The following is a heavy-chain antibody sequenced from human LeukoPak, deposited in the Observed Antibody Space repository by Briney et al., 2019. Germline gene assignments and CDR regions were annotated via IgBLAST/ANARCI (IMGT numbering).Heavy chain of an antibody. CDR3: ARRGSYFSYYFDY. J-gene: IGHJ4*02. V-gene: IGHV4-34*01. Sequence: PSETLSLTCAVYGGSFSGYYWSWIRQPPGKGLEWIGEINHSGSTNYNPSLKSRVTISVDTSKNQFSLKLSSVTAADTAVYYCARRGSYFSYYFDYWGQGTLVTVSS. CDR1: GGSFSGYY. D-gene: IGHD1-26*01. CDR2: INHSGST.